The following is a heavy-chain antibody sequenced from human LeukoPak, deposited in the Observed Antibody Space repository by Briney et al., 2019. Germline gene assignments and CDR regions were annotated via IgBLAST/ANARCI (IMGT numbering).Heavy chain of an antibody. CDR3: ARDPEWYYYDSRGSDY. V-gene: IGHV3-30*01. D-gene: IGHD3-22*01. J-gene: IGHJ4*02. CDR2: ISYDGSNK. Sequence: GGSLRLSCAASGFTFSSYAMHWVRQAPGKGLEWVAVISYDGSNKYYADSVKGRFTISRDNSKSTLYLQMNSLRAEDTAVYYCARDPEWYYYDSRGSDYWGQGTLVTVSS. CDR1: GFTFSSYA.